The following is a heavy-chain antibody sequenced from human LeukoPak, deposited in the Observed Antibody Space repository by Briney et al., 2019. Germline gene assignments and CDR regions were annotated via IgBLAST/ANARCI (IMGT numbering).Heavy chain of an antibody. CDR1: GGSFSGYY. CDR3: ARARGYYYYYMDV. Sequence: SETLSLTCAIYGGSFSGYYWSWIRQPPGKGLEWIGEINHSGSTNYNPSLKSRVTISVDTSKNQFSLKLSSVTAADTAVYYCARARGYYYYYMDVWGKGTTVTVSS. V-gene: IGHV4-34*01. CDR2: INHSGST. J-gene: IGHJ6*03.